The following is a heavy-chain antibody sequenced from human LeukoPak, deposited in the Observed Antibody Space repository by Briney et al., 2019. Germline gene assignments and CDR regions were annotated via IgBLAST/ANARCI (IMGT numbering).Heavy chain of an antibody. V-gene: IGHV1-2*02. Sequence: GASVRVSCKASGYTFTGYYMHWVRQAPGQGLEWMGWINPNSGGTNYAQKFQGRINMTRDTSISTAYMELSRLRSDNTAVYYCARGLSGSGSYYDYGMGVWGQGTTVTVSS. CDR3: ARGLSGSGSYYDYGMGV. CDR1: GYTFTGYY. J-gene: IGHJ6*02. CDR2: INPNSGGT. D-gene: IGHD3-10*01.